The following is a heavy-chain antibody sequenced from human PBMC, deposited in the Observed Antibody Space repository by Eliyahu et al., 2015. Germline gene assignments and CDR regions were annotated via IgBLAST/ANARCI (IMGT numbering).Heavy chain of an antibody. CDR1: GXSISSYY. D-gene: IGHD4-23*01. Sequence: QVQLQESGPGLVKPSETLSLTCTXXGXSISSYYWSWXRQPPGKGXEWIGYIYYSGSTNYNPSLKSRVTISVDTSKNQFSLKLSSVTAADTAVYYCARALDYGGDYWGQGTLVTVSS. CDR3: ARALDYGGDY. CDR2: IYYSGST. V-gene: IGHV4-59*01. J-gene: IGHJ4*02.